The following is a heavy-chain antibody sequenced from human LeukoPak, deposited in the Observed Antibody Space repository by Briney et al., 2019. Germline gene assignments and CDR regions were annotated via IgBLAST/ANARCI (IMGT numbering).Heavy chain of an antibody. CDR2: IYYSGST. CDR3: ARVVVVPAATYYFDY. D-gene: IGHD2-2*01. J-gene: IGHJ4*02. V-gene: IGHV4-39*01. Sequence: PSETLSLTCTVSGGSISSSSYSWGWIRQPPGKGLEWIGSIYYSGSTYYNPSLKSRVTISVDTSKNQFSLKLSSVTAADTAVYYCARVVVVPAATYYFDYWGQGTLVTVSS. CDR1: GGSISSSSYS.